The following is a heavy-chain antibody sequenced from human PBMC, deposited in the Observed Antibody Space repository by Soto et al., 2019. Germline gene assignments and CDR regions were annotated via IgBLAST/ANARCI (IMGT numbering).Heavy chain of an antibody. CDR1: GGTFSSYA. J-gene: IGHJ6*02. Sequence: QVQLVQSGAEVKKPGSSVKVSCKASGGTFSSYAISWVRQAPGQGLEWMGGIIPIFGTANYAQKFQGRVTITADESTSTAYMELSSLRAEDTAVYYCARSILGTQASYYYYGMDVWGQGTTVTVSS. CDR3: ARSILGTQASYYYYGMDV. D-gene: IGHD1-7*01. V-gene: IGHV1-69*12. CDR2: IIPIFGTA.